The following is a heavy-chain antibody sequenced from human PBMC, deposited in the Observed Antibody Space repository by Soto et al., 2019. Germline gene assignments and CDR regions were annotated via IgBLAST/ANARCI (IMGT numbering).Heavy chain of an antibody. D-gene: IGHD3-22*01. V-gene: IGHV3-23*01. CDR1: GFSFSSYA. J-gene: IGHJ4*02. Sequence: EVLLLESGGGLTQPGGSLRLACAASGFSFSSYAMSWVRQAPPQGLEWVSSISTRGGRTYYADSVKGRFSISRDNYANSVYLDMDTLSAEDTGIDYCAKEFYYDASGQYSDLYFDSWGQGALVTVSS. CDR3: AKEFYYDASGQYSDLYFDS. CDR2: ISTRGGRT.